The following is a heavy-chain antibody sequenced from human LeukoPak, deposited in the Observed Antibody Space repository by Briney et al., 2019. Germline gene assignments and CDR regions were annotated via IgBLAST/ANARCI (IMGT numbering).Heavy chain of an antibody. Sequence: GGSLRLSCAASAFTFSSYSMNWVRQAPGKGLEWVSYISSSSSTIYYADSVKGRFTISRDNAKNSLYLQMNSLRAEDTAVYYCARDLYGYGSSGGSCYLCFDYWGQGTLVTVSS. CDR1: AFTFSSYS. V-gene: IGHV3-48*04. J-gene: IGHJ4*02. CDR3: ARDLYGYGSSGGSCYLCFDY. D-gene: IGHD2-15*01. CDR2: ISSSSSTI.